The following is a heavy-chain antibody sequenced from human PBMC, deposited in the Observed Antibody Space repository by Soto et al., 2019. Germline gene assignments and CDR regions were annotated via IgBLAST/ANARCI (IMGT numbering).Heavy chain of an antibody. CDR1: GFTFSSYA. CDR3: ANGGSGLSPYYMDV. D-gene: IGHD3-3*01. J-gene: IGHJ6*03. Sequence: PGGSMRLSCAASGFTFSSYAMSWVRQAPGKGLEWVSAISGSGGSTYYADSVKGRFTISRDNSKNTLYLQMNSLRAEDTAVYYCANGGSGLSPYYMDVWGKGTTVTVSS. CDR2: ISGSGGST. V-gene: IGHV3-23*01.